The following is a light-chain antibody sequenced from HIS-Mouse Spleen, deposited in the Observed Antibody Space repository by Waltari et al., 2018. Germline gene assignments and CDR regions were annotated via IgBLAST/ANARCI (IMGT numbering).Light chain of an antibody. CDR3: SSYTSSSTEV. J-gene: IGLJ2*01. CDR2: DVS. CDR1: SSDVGGYNY. Sequence: QSALTQPASVSGSPGQSITISCTGTSSDVGGYNYVSWYQQHPGQAPKLMSYDVSNRPSGVSKRFSGSKSGNTASLTISGLQAEDEADYYCSSYTSSSTEVFGGGTKLTVL. V-gene: IGLV2-14*03.